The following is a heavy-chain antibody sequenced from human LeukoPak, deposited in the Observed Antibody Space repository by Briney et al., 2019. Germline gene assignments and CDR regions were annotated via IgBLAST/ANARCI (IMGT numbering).Heavy chain of an antibody. D-gene: IGHD3-3*01. J-gene: IGHJ3*02. V-gene: IGHV3-21*01. Sequence: PGGSLRLSCAASGFIFSSYSMNWVRQDPGKGLEWVSSISSSSSYIYYADSVKGRFTISRDNAKNSLYLQMNSLRAEDTAVYYCARDLDDFWSGYYSGDAFDIWGQGTMVTVSS. CDR1: GFIFSSYS. CDR3: ARDLDDFWSGYYSGDAFDI. CDR2: ISSSSSYI.